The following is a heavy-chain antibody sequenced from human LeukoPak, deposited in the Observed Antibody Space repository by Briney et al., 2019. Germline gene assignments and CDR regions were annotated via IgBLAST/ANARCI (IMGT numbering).Heavy chain of an antibody. Sequence: ASVKVSCKASGGTFSSYAISWVRQAPGQGLEWMGGIIPIFGTANYAQKFQGRVTITTDESTSTAYMELSSLRSEDTAVYYCARDRAGVPAATAYYYMDVWGKGTTVTVSS. CDR1: GGTFSSYA. CDR2: IIPIFGTA. CDR3: ARDRAGVPAATAYYYMDV. D-gene: IGHD2-2*01. J-gene: IGHJ6*03. V-gene: IGHV1-69*05.